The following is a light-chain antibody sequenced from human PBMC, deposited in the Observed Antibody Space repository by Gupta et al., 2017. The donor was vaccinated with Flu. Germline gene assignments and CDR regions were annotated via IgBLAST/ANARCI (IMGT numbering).Light chain of an antibody. J-gene: IGKJ1*01. CDR2: QVS. CDR1: QSLVHSDGNTY. Sequence: DVVMTQSPLSLLVTLGQPASISCRSSQSLVHSDGNTYLHWFQQRPGQSPRRLIYQVSDRESGVPDRFRGSGSCTDFTLKISRVEAEDVGVYYCMQGTHWPWAFGRGTKVEIK. CDR3: MQGTHWPWA. V-gene: IGKV2-30*02.